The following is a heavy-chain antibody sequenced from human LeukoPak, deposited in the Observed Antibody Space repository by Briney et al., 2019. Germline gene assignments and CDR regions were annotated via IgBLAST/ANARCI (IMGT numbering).Heavy chain of an antibody. V-gene: IGHV3-7*03. CDR3: AKGGLSGDGYYFNY. D-gene: IGHD5/OR15-5a*01. CDR2: IKQDGSEK. Sequence: GGSLRLSCAASGFTFSSYWMSWVRQAPGKGLEWVANIKQDGSEKYYVDSVKGRFTISRDNAKNSLYLQMNSLRADDTAVYYCAKGGLSGDGYYFNYWGQGTLVTVSS. CDR1: GFTFSSYW. J-gene: IGHJ4*02.